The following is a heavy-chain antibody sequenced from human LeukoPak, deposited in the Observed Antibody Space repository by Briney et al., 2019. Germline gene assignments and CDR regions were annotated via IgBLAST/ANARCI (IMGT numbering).Heavy chain of an antibody. Sequence: GGSLRLSCAASGFTFSSYAMSWVRQAPGKGLEWVSAISGSGGSTYYADSVKGRFTISRGNSKNTLYLQMNSLRAEDTAVYYCATVTSIYFDYWGQGTLVTVSS. CDR3: ATVTSIYFDY. D-gene: IGHD4-17*01. J-gene: IGHJ4*02. V-gene: IGHV3-23*01. CDR1: GFTFSSYA. CDR2: ISGSGGST.